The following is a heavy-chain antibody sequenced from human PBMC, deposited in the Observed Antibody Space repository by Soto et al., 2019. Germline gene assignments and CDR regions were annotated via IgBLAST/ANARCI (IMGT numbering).Heavy chain of an antibody. CDR2: INHSGST. J-gene: IGHJ6*03. Sequence: LSLTCAVYGGSFSGYYWSWIRQPPGKGLEWIGEINHSGSTNYNPSLKSRVTISVDTSKNQFSLKLSSVTAADTAVYYCASLLYDFWSGQDPDYYYFYMDVWGKGTTVTVSS. D-gene: IGHD3-3*01. CDR1: GGSFSGYY. CDR3: ASLLYDFWSGQDPDYYYFYMDV. V-gene: IGHV4-34*01.